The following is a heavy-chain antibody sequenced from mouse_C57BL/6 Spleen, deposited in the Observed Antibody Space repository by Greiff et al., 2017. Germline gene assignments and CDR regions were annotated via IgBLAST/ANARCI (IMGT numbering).Heavy chain of an antibody. CDR1: GFSFNTYA. D-gene: IGHD2-5*01. CDR2: IRSKSNNYAT. V-gene: IGHV10-1*01. J-gene: IGHJ4*01. Sequence: EVQVVESGGGLVQPKGSLKLSCAASGFSFNTYAMNWVRQAPGKGLEWVARIRSKSNNYATYYADSVKDRFTISRDDSESMLYLQMNNLKTEDTAMYYCVRRSNYDYYYAMDYWGQGTSVTVSS. CDR3: VRRSNYDYYYAMDY.